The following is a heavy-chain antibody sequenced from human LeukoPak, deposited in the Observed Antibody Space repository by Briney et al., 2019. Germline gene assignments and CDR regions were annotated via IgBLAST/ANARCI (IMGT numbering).Heavy chain of an antibody. V-gene: IGHV3-73*01. CDR2: IRSKANMYAT. J-gene: IGHJ6*02. D-gene: IGHD6-19*01. CDR3: TRRVVDSGGQYYYGIDV. CDR1: GFTFSGSD. Sequence: GESLRLSCTASGFTFSGSDMHWVRQASGKGLEWVGHIRSKANMYATAYAASVKSNFTISRENSNNTSYLQINTLKTQNTSVYNGTRRVVDSGGQYYYGIDVWGQGTTVTVSS.